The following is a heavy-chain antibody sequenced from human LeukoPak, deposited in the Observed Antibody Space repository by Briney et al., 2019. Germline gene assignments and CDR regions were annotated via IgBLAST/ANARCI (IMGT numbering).Heavy chain of an antibody. CDR2: IYYIGST. CDR3: AREVTYYYDSSGYSYFDN. V-gene: IGHV4-61*08. Sequence: SQTLSLTCTVSGGSISSGGYYWSWIRQPPGKGLEWIGYIYYIGSTNYNHSLKSRVTISVDTSKNQFSLKLSSVTAADTAVYYCAREVTYYYDSSGYSYFDNWGQGTLVTVSS. CDR1: GGSISSGGYY. D-gene: IGHD3-22*01. J-gene: IGHJ4*02.